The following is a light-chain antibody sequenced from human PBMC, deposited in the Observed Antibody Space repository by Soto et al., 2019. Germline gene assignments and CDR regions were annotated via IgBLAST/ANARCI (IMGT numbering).Light chain of an antibody. CDR2: DAS. J-gene: IGKJ4*01. Sequence: EIVLTQSPATLSLSPGERATLSCRASQSVRSYLAWYRQKPGQAPRLLIYDASNRATGIPARFSGSGSGTDFTLTISSLEPEDCAVYYCQQRSNWPLLTFGGGTKVDIK. V-gene: IGKV3-11*01. CDR1: QSVRSY. CDR3: QQRSNWPLLT.